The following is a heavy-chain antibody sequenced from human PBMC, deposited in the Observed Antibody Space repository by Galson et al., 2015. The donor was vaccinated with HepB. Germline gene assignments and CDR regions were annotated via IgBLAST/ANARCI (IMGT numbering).Heavy chain of an antibody. CDR2: ISGTSGII. CDR1: GFTFTTYA. Sequence: SLRLSCAASGFTFTTYAMNWVRQAPGKGLEWVSVISGTSGIIYYADSVKGRFTISRDNSENTLYLQMNSLRAEDTAVYYCAKDRYYGSGSYYKAGMDVWGQGTTVTVSS. D-gene: IGHD3-10*01. V-gene: IGHV3-23*01. CDR3: AKDRYYGSGSYYKAGMDV. J-gene: IGHJ6*02.